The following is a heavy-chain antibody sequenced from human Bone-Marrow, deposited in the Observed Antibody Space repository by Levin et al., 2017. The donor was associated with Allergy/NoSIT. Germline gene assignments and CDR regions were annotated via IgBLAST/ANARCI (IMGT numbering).Heavy chain of an antibody. J-gene: IGHJ2*01. CDR1: GFNFGSYA. CDR2: ISGSGEST. V-gene: IGHV3-23*01. D-gene: IGHD6-19*01. Sequence: SCAASGFNFGSYAMTWVRQAPGKGLESLSTISGSGESTFYADSVKGRLTISRDNSKDTLYLQVNSLSDEDTAVYYCARSIRYSSGYRRWYFDLWGRGTLVTVSS. CDR3: ARSIRYSSGYRRWYFDL.